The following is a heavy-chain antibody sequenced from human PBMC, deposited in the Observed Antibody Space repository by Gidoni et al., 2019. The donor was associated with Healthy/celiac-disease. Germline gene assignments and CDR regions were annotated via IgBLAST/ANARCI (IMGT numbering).Heavy chain of an antibody. J-gene: IGHJ3*02. Sequence: QVQLVQSGAEVKKPGSSVNVSCKASGGTFSSYAISWVRQAPGQGLEWMGGIIPIFGTANYAQKFQGRVTITADESTSTAYMELSSLRSEDTAVYYCARIDDSSGYYLVADAFDIWGQGTMVTVSS. V-gene: IGHV1-69*01. D-gene: IGHD3-22*01. CDR2: IIPIFGTA. CDR3: ARIDDSSGYYLVADAFDI. CDR1: GGTFSSYA.